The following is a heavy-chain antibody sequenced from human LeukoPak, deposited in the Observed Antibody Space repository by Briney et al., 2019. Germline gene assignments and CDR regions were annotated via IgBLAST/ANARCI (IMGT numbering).Heavy chain of an antibody. CDR1: AGSISSYY. V-gene: IGHV4-59*01. J-gene: IGHJ2*01. Sequence: SETLSLTCIVSAGSISSYYRSCIRQPPGKVLEWIGSIYYSGSTNYNSSLKIRVTISVDTSKNQFSLKLSCVTAADTAVYYRARCTKIYDILTGYPTNGYFDRWGRGTLVTVSS. D-gene: IGHD3-9*01. CDR3: ARCTKIYDILTGYPTNGYFDR. CDR2: IYYSGST.